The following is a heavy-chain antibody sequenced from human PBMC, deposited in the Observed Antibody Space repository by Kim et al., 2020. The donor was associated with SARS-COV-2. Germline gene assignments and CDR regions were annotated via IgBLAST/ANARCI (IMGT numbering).Heavy chain of an antibody. V-gene: IGHV3-48*03. Sequence: GGSLRLSCAASGFTFSSYEMNWVRQAPGKGLEWVSYISSSGSTIYYADSVKGRFTISRDNAKNSLYLQMNSLRAEGTAVYYCASSRGATYYDILTGYPLGYYYYGMDVWGQGTTVTVSS. CDR1: GFTFSSYE. D-gene: IGHD3-9*01. CDR3: ASSRGATYYDILTGYPLGYYYYGMDV. J-gene: IGHJ6*02. CDR2: ISSSGSTI.